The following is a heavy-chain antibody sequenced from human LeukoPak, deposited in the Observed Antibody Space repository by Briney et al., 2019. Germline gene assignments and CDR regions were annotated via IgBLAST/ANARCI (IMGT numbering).Heavy chain of an antibody. D-gene: IGHD3-10*01. CDR1: GFTFSSYE. CDR2: ISSSGSTI. Sequence: GGPLRLSCAASGFTFSSYEMTWVRQAPGRGLEGVSYISSSGSTIYYADSVKGRFTISRDNAKNSLYLQMNSLRAEDTAVYYCAKTSYGSGSYYIRERYFDYWGQGTLVTVSS. CDR3: AKTSYGSGSYYIRERYFDY. V-gene: IGHV3-48*03. J-gene: IGHJ4*02.